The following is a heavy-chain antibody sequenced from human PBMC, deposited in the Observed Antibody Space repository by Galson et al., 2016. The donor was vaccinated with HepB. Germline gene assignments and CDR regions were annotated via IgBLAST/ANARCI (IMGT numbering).Heavy chain of an antibody. CDR3: ARAVHSSSWYRGYWFDP. V-gene: IGHV4-61*01. CDR1: GGSVSSGSYY. D-gene: IGHD6-13*01. CDR2: IFYTGST. J-gene: IGHJ5*02. Sequence: SETLSLTCTVSGGSVSSGSYYWSWIRQPPGQGLEWIGYIFYTGSTNYNPSLKSRVTISVDTSKDQFSLKLRSLTAADTAVYYCARAVHSSSWYRGYWFDPWGQGTLVTVSS.